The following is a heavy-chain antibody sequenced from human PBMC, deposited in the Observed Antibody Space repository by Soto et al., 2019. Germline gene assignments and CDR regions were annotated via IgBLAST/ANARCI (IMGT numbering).Heavy chain of an antibody. V-gene: IGHV3-48*02. D-gene: IGHD3-10*01. CDR3: ARDPGDGMDV. CDR1: GLTFSIYS. J-gene: IGHJ6*02. Sequence: LRLSCAASGLTFSIYSMNWVRQAPGKGLEWVSYISSSSTTLYYADSVKGRFTISRDNAKNSLYLQMHSLRDEDTAVYYCARDPGDGMDVWGQGTTVTVSS. CDR2: ISSSSTTL.